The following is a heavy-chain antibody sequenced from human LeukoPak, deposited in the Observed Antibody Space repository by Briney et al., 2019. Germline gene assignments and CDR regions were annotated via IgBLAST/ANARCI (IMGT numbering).Heavy chain of an antibody. Sequence: ASVKVSCKASGYAFTSYGISWVRQAPGQGLEWMGWISAYNGNTNYAQKLQGRVTMTTDTSTSTAYMEMRSRRSDDTAGYYCARVPLYYGSGVFYCIDVWGQGTTVTVSS. CDR1: GYAFTSYG. J-gene: IGHJ6*02. V-gene: IGHV1-18*01. D-gene: IGHD3-10*01. CDR3: ARVPLYYGSGVFYCIDV. CDR2: ISAYNGNT.